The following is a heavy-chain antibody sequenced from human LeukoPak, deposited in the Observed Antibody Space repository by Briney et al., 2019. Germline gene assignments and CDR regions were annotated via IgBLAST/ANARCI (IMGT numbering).Heavy chain of an antibody. CDR1: GFTFSSYA. Sequence: HPGGSLRLSCAASGFTFSSYAMSWVRQAPGEGLEWISTISSSGGNTYYTNSVKGRFTISRDNSKNTLYLQMNSLKAEDTAVYSCARDPNYGSTWYVNWFDPWGQGTLVTVSS. CDR3: ARDPNYGSTWYVNWFDP. J-gene: IGHJ5*02. CDR2: ISSSGGNT. V-gene: IGHV3-23*01. D-gene: IGHD6-13*01.